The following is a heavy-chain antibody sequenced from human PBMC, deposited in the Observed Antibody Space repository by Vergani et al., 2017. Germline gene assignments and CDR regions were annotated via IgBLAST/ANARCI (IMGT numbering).Heavy chain of an antibody. CDR1: GYTFTSYA. J-gene: IGHJ5*02. D-gene: IGHD3-16*01. Sequence: QVQLVQSGSELKKPGASVKVFCKASGYTFTSYAMNWVRQAPGQGLEWMGIINPSGGSTNYAQKLQGRVTMTRDTSTSTVYMELSSLRPDATAVFSCAGGGLGAVHDPLNCFDPWGQGTLVTVSS. CDR2: INPSGGST. V-gene: IGHV1-46*03. CDR3: AGGGLGAVHDPLNCFDP.